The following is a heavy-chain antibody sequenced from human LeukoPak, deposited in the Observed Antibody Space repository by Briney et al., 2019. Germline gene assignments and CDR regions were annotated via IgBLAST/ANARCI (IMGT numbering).Heavy chain of an antibody. CDR2: IIPILGIA. CDR3: ARVSSYYDILTGYYNHWYFDL. J-gene: IGHJ2*01. V-gene: IGHV1-69*04. Sequence: SVKVSCKASGGTFSSYAISWVRQAPGQGLEWMGRIIPILGIANYAQKFQGRVTITADKSTGTAYMELSSLRSEDTAVYYCARVSSYYDILTGYYNHWYFDLWGRGTLVTVSS. CDR1: GGTFSSYA. D-gene: IGHD3-9*01.